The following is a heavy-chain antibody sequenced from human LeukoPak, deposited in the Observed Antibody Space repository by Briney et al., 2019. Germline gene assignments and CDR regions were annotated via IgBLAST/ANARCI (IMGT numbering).Heavy chain of an antibody. V-gene: IGHV4-38-2*02. Sequence: SETLSLTCTVSGYSISNGYYCGWMGQPPGKGLEWIGSIYHSGRTNYNPSLKSRVIISVDTSKNFFSLKLSSVTAADTAMYYCAKDETYSDVWSGSAGGGNGNYLDYWGQGILVTVSS. CDR1: GYSISNGYY. CDR3: AKDETYSDVWSGSAGGGNGNYLDY. D-gene: IGHD3-3*01. CDR2: IYHSGRT. J-gene: IGHJ4*02.